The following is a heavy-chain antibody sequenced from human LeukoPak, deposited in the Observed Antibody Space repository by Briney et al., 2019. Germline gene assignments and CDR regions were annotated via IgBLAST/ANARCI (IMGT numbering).Heavy chain of an antibody. Sequence: GRSLRLSCAASGFTFSSYAMHWVRQAPGKGLEWVAVISYDGSNKYYADSVKGRFTISRDNSKNTLYLQMNSLRAEDTAVYYCAREGEGDYDFWSGYMRVWGQGTLVTVSS. CDR3: AREGEGDYDFWSGYMRV. D-gene: IGHD3-3*01. V-gene: IGHV3-30*01. CDR2: ISYDGSNK. CDR1: GFTFSSYA. J-gene: IGHJ4*02.